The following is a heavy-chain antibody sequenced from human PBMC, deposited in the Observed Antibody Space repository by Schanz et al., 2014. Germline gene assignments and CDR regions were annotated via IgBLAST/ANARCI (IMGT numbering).Heavy chain of an antibody. Sequence: EVQLVESGGGVVRPGGSLRLSCAASGFGFDDYAMSWVRQAPGKGLEWVSGINWNGGSTGYADSVKGRFTISRDNAKNSLYLQMNSLRGEDTGMYYCARLDSSSWYPRYWGQGTLVTVSS. CDR2: INWNGGST. CDR1: GFGFDDYA. J-gene: IGHJ4*02. V-gene: IGHV3-20*04. D-gene: IGHD6-13*01. CDR3: ARLDSSSWYPRY.